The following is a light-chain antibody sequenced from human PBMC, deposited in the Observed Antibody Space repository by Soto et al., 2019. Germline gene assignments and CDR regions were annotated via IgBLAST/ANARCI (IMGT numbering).Light chain of an antibody. V-gene: IGKV1-5*03. CDR2: KAS. CDR3: QQYNSSPT. Sequence: DIQMTQSPSTLSASVGDRVTITCRASQSISSWLAWYQQKPGKAPKLLIYKASSLESGVPSRFSGSGSGTEFLLTISSLQPDDFATYYCQQYNSSPTFGQGTKVEIK. J-gene: IGKJ1*01. CDR1: QSISSW.